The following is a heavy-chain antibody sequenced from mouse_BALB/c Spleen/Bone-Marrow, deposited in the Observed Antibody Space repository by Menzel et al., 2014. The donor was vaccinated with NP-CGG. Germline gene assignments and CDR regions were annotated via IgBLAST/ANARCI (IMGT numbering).Heavy chain of an antibody. Sequence: EVKLVDSGGGLVQPGGSLRLSCATSGFTFTDYYMSWVRQPPGKALEWLGFIRNKANGYTTEYSASVKGLFTISRDNSQSILYLQMNTLRAEDSATYYCARDRGGLLHDYLGQGTTLTVSS. J-gene: IGHJ2*01. D-gene: IGHD1-1*01. V-gene: IGHV7-3*02. CDR1: GFTFTDYY. CDR3: ARDRGGLLHDY. CDR2: IRNKANGYTT.